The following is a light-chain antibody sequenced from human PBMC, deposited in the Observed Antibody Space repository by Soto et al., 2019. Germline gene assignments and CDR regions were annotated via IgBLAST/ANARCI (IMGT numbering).Light chain of an antibody. J-gene: IGKJ3*01. V-gene: IGKV3-11*01. CDR3: HHRVNWPT. Sequence: EIVLTQSPATLSLSPGERAILSCRASQNVNRYLGWYQQKPGQAPRLLIYDASNRATGIPARFSGSGSGTDFSSTISSLEPEDFAVYYCHHRVNWPTFGPGTKVEIK. CDR2: DAS. CDR1: QNVNRY.